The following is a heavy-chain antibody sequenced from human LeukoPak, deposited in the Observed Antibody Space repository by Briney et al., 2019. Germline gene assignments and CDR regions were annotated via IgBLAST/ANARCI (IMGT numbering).Heavy chain of an antibody. J-gene: IGHJ4*02. CDR2: ISAYNGNT. D-gene: IGHD3-22*01. CDR1: GYTFTSYG. CDR3: ARQAVPSYYDSSGYDY. V-gene: IGHV1-18*01. Sequence: ASVQVSCKASGYTFTSYGISWVRQAPGQGLEWMGWISAYNGNTNYAQKLQGRVTMTTDTSTSTAYMELRSLRSDDTAVYYCARQAVPSYYDSSGYDYWGQGTLVTVSS.